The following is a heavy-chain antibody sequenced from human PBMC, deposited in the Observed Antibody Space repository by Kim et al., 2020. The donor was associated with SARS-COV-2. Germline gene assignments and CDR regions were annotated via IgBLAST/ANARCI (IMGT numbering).Heavy chain of an antibody. D-gene: IGHD1-26*01. J-gene: IGHJ5*01. Sequence: SETLSLTCTVSGDSITHYFWNWIRQSPGNGLEWIGHVSHSGNNVYNPSFESRVTLFMDTAKNQFSLNLRSVTDADTAVYYCARRASMGTWGSSDPSNWF. CDR2: VSHSGNN. V-gene: IGHV4-59*08. CDR3: ARRASMGTWGSSDPSNWF. CDR1: GDSITHYF.